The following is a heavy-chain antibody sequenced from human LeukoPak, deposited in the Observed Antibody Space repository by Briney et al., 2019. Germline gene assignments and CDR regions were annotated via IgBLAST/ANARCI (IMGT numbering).Heavy chain of an antibody. CDR2: IYYSGST. V-gene: IGHV4-59*06. CDR3: ASRRGYYGSGSYYI. D-gene: IGHD3-10*01. Sequence: SETLSLTCTVSGGSISSYYWSWIRQPAGKGLEWIGYIYYSGSTYYNPSLKSRVTISVDTSKNQFSLKLSSVTAADTAVYYCASRRGYYGSGSYYIWGQGTLVTVSS. CDR1: GGSISSYY. J-gene: IGHJ4*02.